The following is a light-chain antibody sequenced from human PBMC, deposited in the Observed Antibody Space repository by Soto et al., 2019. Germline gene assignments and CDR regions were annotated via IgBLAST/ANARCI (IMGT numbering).Light chain of an antibody. J-gene: IGKJ4*01. CDR3: QQYRSSPLT. Sequence: EIVLTQSPGTLSLSPGERATLSCRASQSVSSSFLAWYQQKPGQAPRLLIYGASSRATGIPDRFSGSGSGTAFTLTISRLEPEDVAVYYCQQYRSSPLTFGGGTKVEIK. CDR2: GAS. CDR1: QSVSSSF. V-gene: IGKV3-20*01.